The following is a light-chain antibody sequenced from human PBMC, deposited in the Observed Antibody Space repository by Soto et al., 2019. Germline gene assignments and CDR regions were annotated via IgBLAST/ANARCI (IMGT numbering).Light chain of an antibody. Sequence: ALTQPRSVSGSPGQSVTISCTGTSSDVGTYDFVSWYQQHPGKAPRLMIFDVSERPSGVPDRFSGSKSGNTASLTISGLQAEDEADYYCCLYAVTFYVFGTGTKVTAL. CDR1: SSDVGTYDF. V-gene: IGLV2-11*01. J-gene: IGLJ1*01. CDR3: CLYAVTFYV. CDR2: DVS.